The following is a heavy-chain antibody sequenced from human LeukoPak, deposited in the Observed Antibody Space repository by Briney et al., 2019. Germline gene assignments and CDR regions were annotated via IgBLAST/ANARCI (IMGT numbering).Heavy chain of an antibody. J-gene: IGHJ4*02. CDR2: ISSSSSYI. V-gene: IGHV3-21*01. D-gene: IGHD6-13*01. CDR3: ARGKPAAGDY. CDR1: GFTFSSYS. Sequence: GGSLRLSCAASGFTFSSYSMNWVRQAPGKGLEWVSSISSSSSYIYYADSVKGRFTISRDNAENSLYLQMNSLRAEDTAVYYCARGKPAAGDYWGQGTLVTVSS.